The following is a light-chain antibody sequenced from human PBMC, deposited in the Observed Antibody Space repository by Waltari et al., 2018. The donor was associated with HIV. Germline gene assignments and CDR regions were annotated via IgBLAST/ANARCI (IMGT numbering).Light chain of an antibody. J-gene: IGKJ2*01. CDR2: WAS. Sequence: DIVMTQSPDSLAVSLGERATINCKSSQGVLYSSNNKNYLSWYQQKPGQPPKLLIYWASTRESGVPDRFSGSRSGTDFTLTISSLQAEDVAVYYCQQDYSTPRTFGQGTKLEIK. CDR1: QGVLYSSNNKNY. CDR3: QQDYSTPRT. V-gene: IGKV4-1*01.